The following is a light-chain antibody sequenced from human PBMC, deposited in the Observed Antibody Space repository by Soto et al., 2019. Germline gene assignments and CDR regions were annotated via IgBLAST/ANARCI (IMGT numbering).Light chain of an antibody. Sequence: EIVMTHSPSTLSVSPVERVTLSFMASQIILSNLAWYQQKPGQAPRLLIYAASTRATGVPARFSGSGSGTEFTLTISDLQSEDFAVYFCQNYDIWPLTFGGGTKVDIK. J-gene: IGKJ4*01. CDR2: AAS. CDR1: QIILSN. V-gene: IGKV3-15*01. CDR3: QNYDIWPLT.